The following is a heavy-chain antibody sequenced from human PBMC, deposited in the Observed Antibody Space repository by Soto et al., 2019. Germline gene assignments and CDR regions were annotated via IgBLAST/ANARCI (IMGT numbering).Heavy chain of an antibody. D-gene: IGHD6-6*01. J-gene: IGHJ3*02. CDR1: GGTFSSYS. CDR3: ARESIAGRGTYAFDI. V-gene: IGHV1-69*12. CDR2: IIPIFGTA. Sequence: QVQLVQSGAEVKKPGSSVKVSCKVSGGTFSSYSISWVRQAPGQLLEWMGGIIPIFGTANYAQKLQGRVTITADESTSTADMERSSLRSEDTAVYYGARESIAGRGTYAFDIWGQGTMVTVSS.